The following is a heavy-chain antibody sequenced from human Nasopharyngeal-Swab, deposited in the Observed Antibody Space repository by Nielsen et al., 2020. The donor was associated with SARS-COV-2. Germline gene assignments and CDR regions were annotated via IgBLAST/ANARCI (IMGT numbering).Heavy chain of an antibody. D-gene: IGHD6-19*01. J-gene: IGHJ4*02. CDR2: INPSGGST. V-gene: IGHV1-46*01. Sequence: WVRQAPGQGLEWMGIINPSGGSTSYAQKFQGRVTMTRDTSTSTVYMELSSLRSDDTAVYYCAMVVAGTIDYWGQGTLVTVSS. CDR3: AMVVAGTIDY.